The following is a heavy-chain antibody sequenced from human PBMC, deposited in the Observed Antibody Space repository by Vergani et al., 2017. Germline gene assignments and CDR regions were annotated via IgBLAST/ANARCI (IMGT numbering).Heavy chain of an antibody. CDR2: ISSSSSYI. D-gene: IGHD6-13*01. Sequence: EVQLVESGGGLVKPGGSLRLSCAASGFTFSSYSMNWVRQAPGKGLEWVSSISSSSSYIYYADSVKGRFTISRDNAKNSLYLQMNSLRAEDTAVYYCASCPIAAAGTVWYFDLWGRGTLVTVSS. CDR3: ASCPIAAAGTVWYFDL. CDR1: GFTFSSYS. V-gene: IGHV3-21*01. J-gene: IGHJ2*01.